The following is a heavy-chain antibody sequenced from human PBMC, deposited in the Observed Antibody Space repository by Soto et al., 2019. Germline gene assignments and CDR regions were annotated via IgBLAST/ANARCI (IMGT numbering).Heavy chain of an antibody. CDR3: ARDGIAARPTPDY. J-gene: IGHJ4*02. V-gene: IGHV1-18*01. CDR2: ISGYNGNT. Sequence: ASVKVSCKASGYTFASYGINWVRQAPGQGLEWMGWISGYNGNTKYAQKFRGRVTMSTDTSTSTAYMELRSLRSDDTALYYCARDGIAARPTPDYWGQGTLVTVSS. D-gene: IGHD6-6*01. CDR1: GYTFASYG.